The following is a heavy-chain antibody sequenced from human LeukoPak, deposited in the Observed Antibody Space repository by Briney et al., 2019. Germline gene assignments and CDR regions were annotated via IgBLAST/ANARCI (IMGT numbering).Heavy chain of an antibody. CDR1: GGSISSYY. D-gene: IGHD6-13*01. CDR2: IYTSGST. Sequence: TETLSLTCTVSGGSISSYYWSWIRQPAGKGLEWVGRIYTSGSTNYNPSLKSRVTMSVDTSKNQFSLKLSSVTAADTAVYYCARVVAAADFFDYWGQGTLVTVSS. J-gene: IGHJ4*02. V-gene: IGHV4-4*07. CDR3: ARVVAAADFFDY.